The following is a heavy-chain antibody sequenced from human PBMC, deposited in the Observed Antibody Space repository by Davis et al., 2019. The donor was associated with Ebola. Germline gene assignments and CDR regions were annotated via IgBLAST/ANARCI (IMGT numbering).Heavy chain of an antibody. CDR2: MNPNSGNT. CDR3: ARDGNNEYYFDY. J-gene: IGHJ4*02. Sequence: ASVKVSCKASGYPFTNYDINWVRQAPGQGLEWMGWMNPNSGNTDYAQKFQGRVTMTRDTSISTAYMELNSLRAEDTAVYYCARDGNNEYYFDYWGRGTLVTVSS. V-gene: IGHV1-8*01. D-gene: IGHD5-24*01. CDR1: GYPFTNYD.